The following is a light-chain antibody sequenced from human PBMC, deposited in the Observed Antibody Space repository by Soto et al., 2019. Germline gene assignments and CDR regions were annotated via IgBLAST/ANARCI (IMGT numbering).Light chain of an antibody. J-gene: IGLJ1*01. V-gene: IGLV1-51*01. Sequence: QSVLTQPPSVSAAPGQKVIISCSGSTFDIGKNYVSWYQHLPGTAPKLIIYDTEKRIAGVPDRFSASKSGTSATLAISGLQTGDEANDFCGTWDRSLTYYLFGTGTKVTVL. CDR3: GTWDRSLTYYL. CDR1: TFDIGKNY. CDR2: DTE.